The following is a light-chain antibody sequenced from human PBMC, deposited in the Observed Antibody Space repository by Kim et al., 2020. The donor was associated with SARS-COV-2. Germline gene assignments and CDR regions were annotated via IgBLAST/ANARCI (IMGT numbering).Light chain of an antibody. Sequence: DVQMTQSPSTLSANVGDRVIINCRASQNLDDWLAWYQHKPGKAPKLLIYMTSTLQSGVPSRFSGSGFGTEFTLTISSLQPDDFATYYDQQYRYYSYTFGPGTKVDIK. J-gene: IGKJ3*01. CDR3: QQYRYYSYT. V-gene: IGKV1-5*03. CDR1: QNLDDW. CDR2: MTS.